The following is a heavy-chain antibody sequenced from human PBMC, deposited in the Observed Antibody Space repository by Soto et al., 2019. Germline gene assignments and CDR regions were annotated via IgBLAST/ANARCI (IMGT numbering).Heavy chain of an antibody. CDR3: ARDGPTMVRGVILYYYGMDV. J-gene: IGHJ6*02. CDR1: GGSFSGYY. CDR2: INHSGST. V-gene: IGHV4-34*01. Sequence: PSETLSLTCAVYGGSFSGYYWSWIRQPPGKGLEWIGEINHSGSTNYNPSLKSRVTISVDTSKNQFSLTLSSVTAADTAVYYCARDGPTMVRGVILYYYGMDVWGQGTTVTVSS. D-gene: IGHD3-10*01.